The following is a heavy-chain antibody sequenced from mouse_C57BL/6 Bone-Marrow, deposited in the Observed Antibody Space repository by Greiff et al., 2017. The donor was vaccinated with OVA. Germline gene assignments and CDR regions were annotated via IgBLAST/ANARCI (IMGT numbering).Heavy chain of an antibody. CDR3: ARDDGFDY. V-gene: IGHV1-42*01. J-gene: IGHJ2*01. Sequence: EVQLQQSGPELVKPGASVKISCKASGYSFTGYYMNWVKQSPEKSLEWIGEINPSTGGTTYNQKFKAKATLTVDKSSSTAYMQLTSLTSEDAAVYYCARDDGFDYWGQGTTLTVSS. CDR1: GYSFTGYY. D-gene: IGHD2-12*01. CDR2: INPSTGGT.